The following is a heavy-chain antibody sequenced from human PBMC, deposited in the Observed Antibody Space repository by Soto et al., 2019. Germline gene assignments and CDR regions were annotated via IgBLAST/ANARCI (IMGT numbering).Heavy chain of an antibody. CDR1: GGSISSGGYY. CDR2: IYYSGST. J-gene: IGHJ4*02. Sequence: QVQLQESGPGLVKPSQTLSLTCTVSGGSISSGGYYWSWIRQHPGKGLEWIGYIYYSGSTYYNPSLMRRVTIPVDTSKSQFSLKLSSVTAADTAVYYWARGDTFRAAAGLTFDYWGQGTLVTVSS. D-gene: IGHD6-13*01. CDR3: ARGDTFRAAAGLTFDY. V-gene: IGHV4-31*03.